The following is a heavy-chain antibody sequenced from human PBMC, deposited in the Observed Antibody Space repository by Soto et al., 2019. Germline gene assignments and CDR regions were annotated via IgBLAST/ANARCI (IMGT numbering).Heavy chain of an antibody. CDR2: IYYSGST. CDR3: ARDPLAAPGTAYYYYYGMDV. D-gene: IGHD6-13*01. CDR1: GGSISSYY. Sequence: XATLSLTCTVSGGSISSYYWSWIRQPPGKGLEWIGYIYYSGSTNYNPSLKSRVTISVDTSKNQFSLKLSSVTAADTAVYYCARDPLAAPGTAYYYYYGMDVCGQRTTVTVSS. J-gene: IGHJ6*02. V-gene: IGHV4-59*01.